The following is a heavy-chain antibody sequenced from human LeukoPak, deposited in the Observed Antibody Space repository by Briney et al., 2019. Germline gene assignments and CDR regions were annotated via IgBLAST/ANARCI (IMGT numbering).Heavy chain of an antibody. D-gene: IGHD3-22*01. CDR3: ARDSSGYYYGYFDY. J-gene: IGHJ4*02. CDR2: IIPIFGTA. V-gene: IGHV1-69*05. CDR1: GVTFSSYA. Sequence: ASVKVSCKASGVTFSSYAISWVRQAPGQGLEWMGGIIPIFGTANYAQKFQGRVTITTDESTSTAYMELSSLRSEDTAVYYCARDSSGYYYGYFDYWGQGTLVTVSS.